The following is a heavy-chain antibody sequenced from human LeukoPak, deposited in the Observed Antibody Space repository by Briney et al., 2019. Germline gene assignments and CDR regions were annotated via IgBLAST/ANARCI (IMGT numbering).Heavy chain of an antibody. D-gene: IGHD3-9*01. CDR3: ARGGAYDILGVGDV. CDR2: IYHSGST. J-gene: IGHJ6*04. V-gene: IGHV4-38-2*02. Sequence: SETLSLTCTVSGYSISSGYYWGWIRQPPGKGLEWIGSIYHSGSTNYNPSLKSRVTISVDTSKNQFSLKLSSVTAADTAVYYCARGGAYDILGVGDVWGKGTTVTVSS. CDR1: GYSISSGYY.